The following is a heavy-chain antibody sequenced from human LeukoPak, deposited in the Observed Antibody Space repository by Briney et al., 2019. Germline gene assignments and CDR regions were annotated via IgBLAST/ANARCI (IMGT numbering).Heavy chain of an antibody. CDR3: ASTQYCSGGSCYPDI. D-gene: IGHD2-15*01. CDR2: IYYSGST. CDR1: GGSISSYY. J-gene: IGHJ3*02. V-gene: IGHV4-59*08. Sequence: SETLSLTCTVSGGSISSYYWSWIRRPPGKGLEWIGYIYYSGSTNYNPSLKSRVTISVDTSKNQFSLKLSSVTAADTAVYYCASTQYCSGGSCYPDIWGQGTMVTVSS.